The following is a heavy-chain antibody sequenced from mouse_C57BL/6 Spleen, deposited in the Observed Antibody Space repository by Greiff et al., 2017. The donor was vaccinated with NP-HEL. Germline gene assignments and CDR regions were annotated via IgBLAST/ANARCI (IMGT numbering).Heavy chain of an antibody. D-gene: IGHD1-1*01. CDR3: ARSLRYYAMDY. J-gene: IGHJ4*01. V-gene: IGHV1-63*01. CDR2: IYPGGGYT. Sequence: VQLQESGAELVRPGTSVKMSCKASGYTFTNYWIGWAKQRPGHGLEWIGDIYPGGGYTNYNEKFKGKATLTADKSSSTAYMQVSSLTSEDSAIYYCARSLRYYAMDYWGQGTSVTVSS. CDR1: GYTFTNYW.